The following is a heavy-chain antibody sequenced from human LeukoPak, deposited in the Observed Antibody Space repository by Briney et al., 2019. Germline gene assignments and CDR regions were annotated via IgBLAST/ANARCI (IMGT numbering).Heavy chain of an antibody. CDR1: GGTFSTYA. J-gene: IGHJ4*02. V-gene: IGHV1-2*06. CDR2: INPNSGGT. D-gene: IGHD6-19*01. CDR3: ARARAGTLEY. Sequence: ASVKVSCKASGGTFSTYAISWVRQAPGQGLEWMGRINPNSGGTNYAQKFQGRVTMTRDTSISTVYMELSSLRSDDTAVYYCARARAGTLEYWGQGTLVTVSS.